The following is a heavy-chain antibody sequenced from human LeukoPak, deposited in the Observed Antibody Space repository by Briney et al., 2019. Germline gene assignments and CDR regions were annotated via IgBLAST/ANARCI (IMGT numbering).Heavy chain of an antibody. D-gene: IGHD3-10*01. CDR2: INPNSGGT. V-gene: IGHV1-2*02. CDR1: GYTFTGYY. Sequence: GASVKVSCKASGYTFTGYYMHWVRQAPGQGLEWMGCINPNSGGTNYARKFQGRVTMTRDTSISTAYMELSRLRSDDTAVYYCVRELRGGYYYGSGSYSAPFAYWGQGTLVTVSS. J-gene: IGHJ4*02. CDR3: VRELRGGYYYGSGSYSAPFAY.